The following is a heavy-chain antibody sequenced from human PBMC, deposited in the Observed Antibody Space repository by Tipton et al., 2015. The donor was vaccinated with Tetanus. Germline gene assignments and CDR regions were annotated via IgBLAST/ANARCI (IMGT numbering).Heavy chain of an antibody. CDR3: AREADCGGGSCFSGDFDT. J-gene: IGHJ4*02. CDR1: GFIFSSYG. D-gene: IGHD2-15*01. V-gene: IGHV3-33*01. CDR2: SWYDGTDK. Sequence: CAASGFIFSSYGIHWVRQAPGKGLEWLAVSWYDGTDKYYADSVKGRFTISRDNSKNTLKLQMNSLIVGGTVLSYCAREADCGGGSCFSGDFDTWGRGTQVTVSS.